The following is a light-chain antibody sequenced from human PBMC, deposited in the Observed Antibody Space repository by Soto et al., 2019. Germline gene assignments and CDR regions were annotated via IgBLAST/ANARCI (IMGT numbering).Light chain of an antibody. CDR2: EGT. J-gene: IGLJ2*01. CDR3: CSYAGSSAHVV. V-gene: IGLV2-23*01. Sequence: QSALTQPASVSGSPGQSITISCTGTSSDVRTYNLVSWYQQCPGKAPKLMIYEGTKRPSGVSNRFSGSKSGNTASLTISGLQAEDVADYYCCSYAGSSAHVVFGGGTKLTVL. CDR1: SSDVRTYNL.